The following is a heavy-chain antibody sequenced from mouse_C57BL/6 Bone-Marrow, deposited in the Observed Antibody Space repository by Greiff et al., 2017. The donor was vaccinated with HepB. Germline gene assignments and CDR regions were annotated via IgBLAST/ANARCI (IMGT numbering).Heavy chain of an antibody. J-gene: IGHJ4*01. Sequence: VQVVESGGGLVKPGGSLKLSCAASGFTFSSYAMSWVRQTPEKRLEWVATISDGGSYTYYPDNVKGRFTISRDNAKNNLYLQMSHLKSEDTAMYYCARDRYSTIVTPCAMDYWGQGTSVTVSS. CDR3: ARDRYSTIVTPCAMDY. D-gene: IGHD2-5*01. V-gene: IGHV5-4*01. CDR2: ISDGGSYT. CDR1: GFTFSSYA.